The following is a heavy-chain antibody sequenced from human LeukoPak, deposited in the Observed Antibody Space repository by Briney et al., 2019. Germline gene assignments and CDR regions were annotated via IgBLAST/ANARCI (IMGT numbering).Heavy chain of an antibody. CDR2: IYYSGST. J-gene: IGHJ5*02. V-gene: IGHV4-34*01. CDR1: GGSFSGYY. CDR3: VRGRYSSGWFKDKNWFDP. Sequence: PSETLSLTCGVYGGSFSGYYWSWIRQPPGKGLEWIGSIYYSGSTYYNPSLKSRVTISVDTSKNQFSLKLSSVTAADTAVYYCVRGRYSSGWFKDKNWFDPWGQGIPVTVSS. D-gene: IGHD6-19*01.